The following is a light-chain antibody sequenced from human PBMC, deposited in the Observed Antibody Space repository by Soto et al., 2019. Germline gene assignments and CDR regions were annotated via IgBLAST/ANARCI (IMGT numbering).Light chain of an antibody. V-gene: IGKV3-20*01. CDR2: GAS. Sequence: ETVLTQSPGTLSLSPGERATLFCRASQSVSSNYLAWYQQKPGQAPRLLIYGASSRATGIPDRFSGSGSGTDFTLTISRREPEDFAVYYCQQHGSSPPSWTFVQGTKVEIK. CDR3: QQHGSSPPSWT. CDR1: QSVSSNY. J-gene: IGKJ1*01.